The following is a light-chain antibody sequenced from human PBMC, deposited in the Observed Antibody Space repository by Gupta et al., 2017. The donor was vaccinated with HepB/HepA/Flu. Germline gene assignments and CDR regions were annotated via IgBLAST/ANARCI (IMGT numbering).Light chain of an antibody. V-gene: IGKV1-5*03. CDR2: RAS. J-gene: IGKJ1*01. Sequence: DNQVDQAPSTLSASVGDRVTITCRASQSISDWLAWYQQKPGKAPNLLIYRASTLESGVPSRFSGRGSGTEFTLTISSLQPDDFATYYCQEVSGSSWTFGQGTKVEIK. CDR1: QSISDW. CDR3: QEVSGSSWT.